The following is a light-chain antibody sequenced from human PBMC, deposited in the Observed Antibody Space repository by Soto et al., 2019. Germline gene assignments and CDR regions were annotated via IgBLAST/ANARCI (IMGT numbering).Light chain of an antibody. CDR2: EVS. Sequence: QSALTQPASVSGSPGQSITISCTGTSSDVGGYNYVSWYQQHPGKVPKLMIYEVSNRPSGVSNRFSGSKSGNTASLTISGLQAEDEADYYCSSYTSSITLVFGGGTKLTVL. CDR1: SSDVGGYNY. J-gene: IGLJ2*01. CDR3: SSYTSSITLV. V-gene: IGLV2-14*01.